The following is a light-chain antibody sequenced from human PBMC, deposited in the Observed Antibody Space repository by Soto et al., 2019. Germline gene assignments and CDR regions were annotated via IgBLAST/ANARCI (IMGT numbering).Light chain of an antibody. V-gene: IGKV1-5*03. CDR3: QQYDSYPWT. CDR2: KAS. Sequence: DVQMTQSPSTLSASVGDRVTITCRASQSISSWLAWYQQKPGKAPKLLIYKASSLESGVPSRFSGSVSGTEFTLTISSLQPDDFATYYCQQYDSYPWTFGQGTKVDIK. J-gene: IGKJ1*01. CDR1: QSISSW.